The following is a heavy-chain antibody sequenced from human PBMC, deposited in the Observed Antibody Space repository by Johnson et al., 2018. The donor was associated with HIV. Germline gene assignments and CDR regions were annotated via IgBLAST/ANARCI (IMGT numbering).Heavy chain of an antibody. V-gene: IGHV3-7*01. CDR1: GFTFSNYA. CDR2: IKEDGSEK. D-gene: IGHD6-13*01. J-gene: IGHJ3*02. CDR3: ARRARDTSTWLGGSLNAFDI. Sequence: MMLVESGGDLVQPGGSLRLSCAASGFTFSNYAMHWVRQAPGKVLEWVANIKEDGSEKYYVDSVKGRFTISRDNAKNSLYLQMNTLRAEDTAVYYCARRARDTSTWLGGSLNAFDIWGQGTMVTVSS.